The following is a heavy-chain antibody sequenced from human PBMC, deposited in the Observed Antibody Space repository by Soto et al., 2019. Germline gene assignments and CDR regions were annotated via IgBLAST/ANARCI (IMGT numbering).Heavy chain of an antibody. CDR1: GGSISSYY. CDR3: ARRLEYYYGSGSYRTYYFDY. J-gene: IGHJ4*02. CDR2: IYYSGST. V-gene: IGHV4-59*12. D-gene: IGHD3-10*01. Sequence: TSETLSLTCTVSGGSISSYYWSWIRQPPGKGLEWIGYIYYSGSTNYNPSLKSRVTISVDKSKNQFSLKLSSVTAADTAVYYCARRLEYYYGSGSYRTYYFDYWGQGTPVTVSS.